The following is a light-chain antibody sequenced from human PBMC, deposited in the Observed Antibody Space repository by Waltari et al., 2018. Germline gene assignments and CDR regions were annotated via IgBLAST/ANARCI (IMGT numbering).Light chain of an antibody. CDR3: ASFTGNVV. V-gene: IGLV2-14*03. CDR2: DVD. Sequence: QSALTQPASVSGSPGQSITISCTGTSSDVGGYNYVSWYQQHPGKAPKLLIYDVDYPPSGVSHRFSGSTTVNTSSLTISGLQAVDEAVYYCASFTGNVVFGGGTKLTVL. CDR1: SSDVGGYNY. J-gene: IGLJ2*01.